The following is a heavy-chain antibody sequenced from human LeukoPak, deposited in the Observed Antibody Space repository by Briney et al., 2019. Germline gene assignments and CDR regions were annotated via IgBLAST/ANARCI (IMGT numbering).Heavy chain of an antibody. Sequence: SETLSLTCTVSDDSMSTPFYYWGWIRQPPGKGLEWIGSIYNSVSTFYNPSLKSRVTISIDTSRNHFSLRLTSVNVADTAVYYCARHSSSGWFDFWGQGILVAVSS. D-gene: IGHD6-19*01. CDR2: IYNSVST. V-gene: IGHV4-39*01. CDR1: DDSMSTPFYY. CDR3: ARHSSSGWFDF. J-gene: IGHJ4*02.